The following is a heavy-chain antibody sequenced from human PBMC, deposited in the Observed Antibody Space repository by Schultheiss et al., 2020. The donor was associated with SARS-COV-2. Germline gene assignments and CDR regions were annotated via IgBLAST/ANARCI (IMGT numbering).Heavy chain of an antibody. CDR3: ARMERDQLLPHHDAFDI. V-gene: IGHV4-4*07. Sequence: SETLSLTCTVSGGSISSYYWSWIRQPAGKGLEWIGRIYTSGSTNYNPSLKSRVTISVDTSKNQFSLKLSSVTAADTAVYYCARMERDQLLPHHDAFDIWGQGTMVTVSS. CDR2: IYTSGST. CDR1: GGSISSYY. J-gene: IGHJ3*02. D-gene: IGHD2-2*01.